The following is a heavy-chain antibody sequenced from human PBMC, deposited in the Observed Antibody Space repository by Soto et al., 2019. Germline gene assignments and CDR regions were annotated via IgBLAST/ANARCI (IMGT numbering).Heavy chain of an antibody. Sequence: GGSLRLSCAASGFTFDDYAMHWVRQAPGKGLEWVSLISWDGGSTYYADSVKGRFTISRENSKNSLYLQMNSLRAEDAALYYCAKDMLPGRGYYYGSGSDYYYGMDVWGQGTTVTVSS. CDR3: AKDMLPGRGYYYGSGSDYYYGMDV. D-gene: IGHD3-10*01. CDR1: GFTFDDYA. J-gene: IGHJ6*02. CDR2: ISWDGGST. V-gene: IGHV3-43D*03.